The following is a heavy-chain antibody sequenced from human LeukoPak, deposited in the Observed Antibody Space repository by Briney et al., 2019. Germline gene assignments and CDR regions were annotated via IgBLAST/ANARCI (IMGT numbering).Heavy chain of an antibody. J-gene: IGHJ6*03. V-gene: IGHV3-13*01. Sequence: GGSLRLSCAASGFTFSSFDMHWVRQPTGQGLEWVSTIGTASDTSYPGSVEGRFTLSRDNAKNSLYLQMNSLTAGDTAVYYCARGPPRGKYYYMDVWGKGTTVTVSS. CDR1: GFTFSSFD. D-gene: IGHD1-1*01. CDR2: IGTASDT. CDR3: ARGPPRGKYYYMDV.